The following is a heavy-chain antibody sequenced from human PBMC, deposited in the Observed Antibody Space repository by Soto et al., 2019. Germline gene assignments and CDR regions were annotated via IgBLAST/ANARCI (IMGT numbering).Heavy chain of an antibody. J-gene: IGHJ1*01. Sequence: SETPSLTCSVSGVSITSSDSYWRLIRQPPGKGLEWIGYINSSGRAYYKPSLKSRVSISVDTSKNQFSLKLSSVTAADTAVYYCASDLGYYGSGSFPHWGQGTLVTVSS. CDR1: GVSITSSDSY. V-gene: IGHV4-30-4*01. CDR2: INSSGRA. D-gene: IGHD3-10*01. CDR3: ASDLGYYGSGSFPH.